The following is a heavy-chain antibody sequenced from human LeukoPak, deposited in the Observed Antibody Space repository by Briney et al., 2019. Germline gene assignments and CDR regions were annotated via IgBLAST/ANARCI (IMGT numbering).Heavy chain of an antibody. V-gene: IGHV4-30-2*01. Sequence: SETLSLTCAVSGGSISSGGYSWSWIRQPPGKGLEWIGYIYHSGSTYYNPSLKSRVAISVDRSKNQFSLKLSSVTAADTAVYYCARSPPSIAAAGTNWFDPWGQGTLVTVSS. D-gene: IGHD6-13*01. CDR2: IYHSGST. CDR3: ARSPPSIAAAGTNWFDP. CDR1: GGSISSGGYS. J-gene: IGHJ5*02.